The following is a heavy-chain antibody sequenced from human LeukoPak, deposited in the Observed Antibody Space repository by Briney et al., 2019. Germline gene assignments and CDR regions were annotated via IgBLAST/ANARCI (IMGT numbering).Heavy chain of an antibody. CDR2: IKQDGSEK. V-gene: IGHV3-7*01. CDR1: GFTFSSYS. D-gene: IGHD4-11*01. CDR3: ARENSSRPAFDN. J-gene: IGHJ4*01. Sequence: GGSLRLSCAASGFTFSSYSMSWVRQAPGKGLEWVANIKQDGSEKYYVDSVKGRFTISRDNAKNSLYLQMNSLRAEDTAVYYCARENSSRPAFDNWGHGTPVTVSS.